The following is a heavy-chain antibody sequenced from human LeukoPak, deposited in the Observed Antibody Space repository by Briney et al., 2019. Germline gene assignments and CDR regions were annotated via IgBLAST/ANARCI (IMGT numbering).Heavy chain of an antibody. CDR2: INRDRSST. Sequence: PGGSLRLSCAASGFFFNSRWMHWIRQPPGQGLVWVARINRDRSSTTYADSVKGRFIISRDNTKDTLQLQMSNLRAEDTAVYYCVRDVRGVGQDYYYMDVWGRGTTVTVSS. CDR3: VRDVRGVGQDYYYMDV. V-gene: IGHV3-74*01. D-gene: IGHD3-10*01. J-gene: IGHJ6*03. CDR1: GFFFNSRW.